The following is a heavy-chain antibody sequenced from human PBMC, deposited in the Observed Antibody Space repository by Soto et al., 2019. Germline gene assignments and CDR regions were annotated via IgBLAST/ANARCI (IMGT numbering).Heavy chain of an antibody. D-gene: IGHD3-22*01. Sequence: APAKLSSSASGCTFTSYGISWVRQAPGQGLEWMGWISAYNGNTNYAQKLQGRGTMTTDTSTSTAYMELRSLRSGVSVVYYGARVVAYDSSGYSDYWGQGNLVTVSS. J-gene: IGHJ4*02. CDR3: ARVVAYDSSGYSDY. V-gene: IGHV1-18*01. CDR2: ISAYNGNT. CDR1: GCTFTSYG.